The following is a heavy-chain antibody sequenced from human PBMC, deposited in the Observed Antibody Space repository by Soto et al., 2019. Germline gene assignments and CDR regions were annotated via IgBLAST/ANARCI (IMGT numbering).Heavy chain of an antibody. J-gene: IGHJ5*02. CDR2: IYYSGNT. V-gene: IGHV4-31*03. CDR1: GGFISSGGYY. D-gene: IGHD3-22*01. CDR3: AREETYYYDSSGPGASWFDP. Sequence: TLSLTCTVSGGFISSGGYYWSWIRQHPGKGLEWIGYIYYSGNTYYNPSLKSRVTISVDTSKNQFSLKLSSVTAADTAVYYCAREETYYYDSSGPGASWFDPWGQGTLVTVSS.